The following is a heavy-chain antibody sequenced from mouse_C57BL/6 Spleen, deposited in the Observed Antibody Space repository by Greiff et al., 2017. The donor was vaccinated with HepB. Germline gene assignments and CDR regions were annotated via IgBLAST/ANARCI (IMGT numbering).Heavy chain of an antibody. Sequence: EVKLVESGGDLVKPGGSLKLSCAASGFTFSSYGMSWVRQTPDKRLEWVATISSGGSYTYYPDSVKGRFTISRDNAKNTLYLQMSSLKSEDTAMYYCARRASGSSYGWYFDVWGTGTTVTVSS. CDR2: ISSGGSYT. CDR3: ARRASGSSYGWYFDV. D-gene: IGHD1-1*01. J-gene: IGHJ1*03. CDR1: GFTFSSYG. V-gene: IGHV5-6*02.